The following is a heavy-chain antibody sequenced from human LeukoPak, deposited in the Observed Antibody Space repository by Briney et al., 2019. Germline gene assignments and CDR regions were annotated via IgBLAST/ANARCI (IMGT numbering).Heavy chain of an antibody. V-gene: IGHV3-30*02. D-gene: IGHD5-18*01. CDR3: AKAYVIQLWPTGFDY. CDR1: GFTFSSYG. J-gene: IGHJ4*02. Sequence: GGSLRLSCAASGFTFSSYGMHWVRKAPGKGLEWVAFIRYDGSNKYYADSVKGRLTISRDNSKNTLYLQMNSLRAEDTAVYSCAKAYVIQLWPTGFDYWGQGTLVTVSS. CDR2: IRYDGSNK.